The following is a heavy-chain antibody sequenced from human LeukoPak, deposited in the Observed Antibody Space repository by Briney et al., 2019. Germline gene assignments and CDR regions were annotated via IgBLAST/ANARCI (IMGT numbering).Heavy chain of an antibody. CDR2: IYPDDSDT. CDR3: ACARANAGMQLYNLHFDS. J-gene: IGHJ4*02. V-gene: IGHV5-51*01. Sequence: GDSLKISCRGSGDRLSSCWIGWVRQVPGKGLEWMGLIYPDDSDTRYSPSFRGQVTISAGKSVNSAYLQWSGLKASDTAIYYCACARANAGMQLYNLHFDSWGQGTLVTVSS. CDR1: GDRLSSCW. D-gene: IGHD1-14*01.